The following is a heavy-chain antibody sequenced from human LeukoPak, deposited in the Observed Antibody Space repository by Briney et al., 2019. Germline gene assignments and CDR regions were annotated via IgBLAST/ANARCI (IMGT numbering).Heavy chain of an antibody. CDR3: ARDLSGVISY. CDR2: IYYSGST. V-gene: IGHV4-31*03. Sequence: SETLSLTCTVSGASISSGGYYWSWIRQHPGKGLEWLGYIYYSGSTYCNPSLKSRVNISLDTSKNQFSLKLSSVTAADTAVYYCARDLSGVISYWGQGTLVTVSS. CDR1: GASISSGGYY. D-gene: IGHD3-10*01. J-gene: IGHJ4*02.